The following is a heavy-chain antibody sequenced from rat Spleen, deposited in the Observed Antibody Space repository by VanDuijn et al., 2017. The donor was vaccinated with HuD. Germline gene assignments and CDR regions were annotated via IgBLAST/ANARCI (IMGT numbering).Heavy chain of an antibody. CDR1: GFTFSNAA. Sequence: EVQLVESGGGLVQPKESLKISCAASGFTFSNAAMYWVRQAPTKSLEWVASISTGGGNTYYPDSVKGRFIISRENAKSTLYLQMNSLRSEDTATYYCTRALTTTPYYIMDVWGQGASVTISS. CDR3: TRALTTTPYYIMDV. J-gene: IGHJ4*01. V-gene: IGHV5-25*01. D-gene: IGHD1-10*01. CDR2: ISTGGGNT.